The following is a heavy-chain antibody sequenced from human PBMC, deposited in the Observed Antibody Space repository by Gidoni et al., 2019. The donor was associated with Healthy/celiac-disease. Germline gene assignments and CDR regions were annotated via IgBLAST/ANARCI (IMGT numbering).Heavy chain of an antibody. J-gene: IGHJ4*02. CDR2: ISGSGGST. CDR3: AKDDVIVVVVAAPFDY. Sequence: EVQLLESGGGLVQPGGSLRPSCAASGFTFSSYAMSWVRQAPGKGLEWVSAISGSGGSTYYADSVKGRFTISRDNSKNTLYLQMNSLRAEDTAVYYCAKDDVIVVVVAAPFDYWGQGTLVTVSS. D-gene: IGHD2-15*01. V-gene: IGHV3-23*01. CDR1: GFTFSSYA.